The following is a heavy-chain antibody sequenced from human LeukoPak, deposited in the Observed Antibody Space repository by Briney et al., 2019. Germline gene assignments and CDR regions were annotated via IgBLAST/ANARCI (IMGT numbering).Heavy chain of an antibody. V-gene: IGHV7-4-1*02. J-gene: IGHJ4*02. Sequence: ASVKVSCKASGYTFAKYAIHWVRQAPGQRLEWMGWINTNTGNPTYAQGFTGRFVFSLDTSVSTAYLQISSLKAEDTAVYYCARTGGYRDFDYWGQGTLVTVSS. CDR1: GYTFAKYA. D-gene: IGHD3-22*01. CDR2: INTNTGNP. CDR3: ARTGGYRDFDY.